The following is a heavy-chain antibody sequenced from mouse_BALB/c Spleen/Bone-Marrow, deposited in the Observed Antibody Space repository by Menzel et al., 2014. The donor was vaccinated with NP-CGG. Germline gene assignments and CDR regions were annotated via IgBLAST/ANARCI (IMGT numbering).Heavy chain of an antibody. V-gene: IGHV1-87*01. CDR3: ASYYDYDGRGY. D-gene: IGHD2-4*01. CDR1: GYTFTSYW. Sequence: QVQLQQSGAELARPGASVKLSCKASGYTFTSYWMQWVKQRPGQGLEWIGAIYPGDGDTRYTQKFKGKATLTADKSSSTAYMQLSSLASEDSAVYYCASYYDYDGRGYGGQGTTLTVSA. J-gene: IGHJ2*01. CDR2: IYPGDGDT.